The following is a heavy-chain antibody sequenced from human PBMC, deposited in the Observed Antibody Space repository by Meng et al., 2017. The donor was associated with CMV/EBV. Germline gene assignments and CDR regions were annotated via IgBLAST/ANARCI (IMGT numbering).Heavy chain of an antibody. Sequence: GESLKISCAASGFTFSSYAMHWVRQAPGKGLEWVAVISYEGSNKYYADSVKGRFAISRDNSKNTLYLQMNSLRAEDTAVYYCARDSGRPLTYYYDSSGYYTFDYWGQGTLVTVSS. V-gene: IGHV3-30*09. CDR2: ISYEGSNK. CDR1: GFTFSSYA. J-gene: IGHJ4*02. D-gene: IGHD3-22*01. CDR3: ARDSGRPLTYYYDSSGYYTFDY.